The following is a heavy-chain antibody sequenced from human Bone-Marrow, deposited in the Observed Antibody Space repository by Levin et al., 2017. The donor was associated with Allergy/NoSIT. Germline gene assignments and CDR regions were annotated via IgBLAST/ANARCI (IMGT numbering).Heavy chain of an antibody. CDR2: INHSGTT. D-gene: IGHD2-15*01. CDR3: ARGRYCSGGSCYSPAFNQ. Sequence: PSETLSLTCAVSGDSFSGYFWSWIRQPPGKGLEWIGEINHSGTTTYNLSLKRRVTISVDRSKKQFSLKLTAVTAADTALYYCARGRYCSGGSCYSPAFNQWGQGTVVTVSS. CDR1: GDSFSGYF. J-gene: IGHJ1*01. V-gene: IGHV4-34*01.